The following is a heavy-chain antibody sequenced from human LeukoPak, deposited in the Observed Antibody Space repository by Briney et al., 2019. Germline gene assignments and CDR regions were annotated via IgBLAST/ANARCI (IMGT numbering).Heavy chain of an antibody. J-gene: IGHJ6*03. D-gene: IGHD7-27*01. Sequence: SETLSLTCTVSGGSISSSSYYWGWIRQPPGTGLEWIGSIYYSGSTNYNPSLKSRVTISVDTSKNQFSLKLSSVTAADTAVYYCARGGGLGYYYYYMDVWGKGTTVTISS. CDR2: IYYSGST. CDR3: ARGGGLGYYYYYMDV. V-gene: IGHV4-39*07. CDR1: GGSISSSSYY.